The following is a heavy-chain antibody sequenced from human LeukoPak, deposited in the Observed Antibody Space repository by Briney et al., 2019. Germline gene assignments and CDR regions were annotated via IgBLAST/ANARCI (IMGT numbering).Heavy chain of an antibody. CDR2: IIPIVGTA. D-gene: IGHD2-8*02. CDR1: GGTFSSYS. Sequence: GASVKVSCKASGGTFSSYSISWVRQAPGQGLEWMGGIIPIVGTANYAQKFQGRVTITTDTSTDTAYMELSSLRSEDTAMYYCARGPPHCAGGSCYSDYWGQGTLVTVSS. CDR3: ARGPPHCAGGSCYSDY. V-gene: IGHV1-69*05. J-gene: IGHJ4*02.